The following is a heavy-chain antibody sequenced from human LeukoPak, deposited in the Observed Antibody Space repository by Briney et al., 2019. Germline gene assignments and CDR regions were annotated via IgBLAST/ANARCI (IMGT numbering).Heavy chain of an antibody. CDR3: AGISYSGTWPVGY. Sequence: PGGSLRLSCAASGFTFDDYAMSWVRQAPGKGLEWVSGINWNAGSTGYADSVKGRFTISRDNSKNTIYLQMNTLITEDTALYYCAGISYSGTWPVGYWGQGTLVTVTA. V-gene: IGHV3-20*04. D-gene: IGHD6-6*01. CDR1: GFTFDDYA. CDR2: INWNAGST. J-gene: IGHJ4*02.